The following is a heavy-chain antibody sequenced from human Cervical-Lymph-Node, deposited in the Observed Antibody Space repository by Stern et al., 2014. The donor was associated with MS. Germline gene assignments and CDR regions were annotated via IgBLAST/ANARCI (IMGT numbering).Heavy chain of an antibody. CDR2: INPGVRVT. CDR3: ARGPNFWSGYQDY. CDR1: GYTFTGYY. V-gene: IGHV1-46*01. J-gene: IGHJ4*02. D-gene: IGHD3-3*01. Sequence: VQLVQSGADVKKPGASVKVSCKASGYTFTGYYMHWVRQAPGQGLEWMGMINPGVRVTTYAQKFQGRLTITRDTSTSTVYMELNSLKSDDTAVYYCARGPNFWSGYQDYWGQGTLVTVSS.